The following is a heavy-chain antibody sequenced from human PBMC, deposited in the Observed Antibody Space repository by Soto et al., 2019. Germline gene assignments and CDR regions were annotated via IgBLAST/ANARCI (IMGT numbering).Heavy chain of an antibody. Sequence: QVQLVESGGGMVQPGRSLRLSCAASGFTFSSYAMHWVRQAPGKGLEWVAVISYDGSNKYYADSVKGRFTISRDNSKNTLYLKMNSLRAEDTAVYYCARDPMGRYYGSGSYYFDYWGQGTLVTVSS. CDR1: GFTFSSYA. V-gene: IGHV3-30-3*01. CDR2: ISYDGSNK. CDR3: ARDPMGRYYGSGSYYFDY. D-gene: IGHD3-10*01. J-gene: IGHJ4*02.